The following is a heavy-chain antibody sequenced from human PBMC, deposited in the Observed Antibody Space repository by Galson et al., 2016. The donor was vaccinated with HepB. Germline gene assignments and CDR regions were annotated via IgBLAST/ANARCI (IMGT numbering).Heavy chain of an antibody. D-gene: IGHD3-10*01. J-gene: IGHJ4*02. CDR1: GASISSSYW. V-gene: IGHV4-4*02. CDR2: IYHSGST. CDR3: AREEPGSGEFDY. Sequence: SETLSLTCAVSGASISSSYWWGWVRQPPGKGLEWIGEIYHSGSTNYNPSLKSRVTISVDKFKNQFSLKLTSVTAADTAVYYCAREEPGSGEFDYWGQGTLVTVSS.